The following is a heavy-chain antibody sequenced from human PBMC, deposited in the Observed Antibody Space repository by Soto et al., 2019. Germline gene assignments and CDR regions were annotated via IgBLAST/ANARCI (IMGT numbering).Heavy chain of an antibody. V-gene: IGHV4-30-4*01. CDR1: GGSISSGDYY. D-gene: IGHD3-22*01. J-gene: IGHJ4*02. Sequence: SETLSLTCTVSGGSISSGDYYWSWIRQPPGKGLEWIGYIYYSGSTYYNPSLRSRVTISVDTSKNQFSLKLSSVTAADTAVYYCARGEEDYYDSSGYYLFDYWGQGTLVTVSS. CDR3: ARGEEDYYDSSGYYLFDY. CDR2: IYYSGST.